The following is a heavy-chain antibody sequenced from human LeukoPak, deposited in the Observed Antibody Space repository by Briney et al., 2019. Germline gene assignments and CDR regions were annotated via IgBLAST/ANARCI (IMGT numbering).Heavy chain of an antibody. V-gene: IGHV1-2*02. D-gene: IGHD2-2*01. J-gene: IGHJ4*02. CDR1: GYTFTGYY. Sequence: ASVKVSCKASGYTFTGYYMHWVRQAPGQGREWMGWINPNSGGTNYAQKFQGRVTMTRDTSISTAYMELSRLRSDDTAVYYCAGAGDIVVVPAAPDYWGQGTLVTVSS. CDR3: AGAGDIVVVPAAPDY. CDR2: INPNSGGT.